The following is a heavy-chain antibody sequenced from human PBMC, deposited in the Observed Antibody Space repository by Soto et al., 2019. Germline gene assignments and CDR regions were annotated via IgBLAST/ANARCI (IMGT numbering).Heavy chain of an antibody. V-gene: IGHV1-69*13. J-gene: IGHJ6*02. Sequence: GASVKVSCKASGGTFSSYAISWVRQAPGQGLEWMGGIIPIFGTANYAQKFQGRVTITADESTSTAYMELSSLRSEDTAVYYCARVKKRWLQLHHRAHYYYYGMDVWGQGTTVTVSS. D-gene: IGHD5-12*01. CDR1: GGTFSSYA. CDR3: ARVKKRWLQLHHRAHYYYYGMDV. CDR2: IIPIFGTA.